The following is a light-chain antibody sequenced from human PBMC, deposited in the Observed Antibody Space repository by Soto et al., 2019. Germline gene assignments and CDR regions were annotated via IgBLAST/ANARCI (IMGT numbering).Light chain of an antibody. J-gene: IGKJ4*01. Sequence: EIVLTQSPGTLSLSPGERATLSCRASQRVSSSYLAWYQQNPGQAPRLLIYGASSRATGIPDRFSGSGSGTDFTLTISRLEPEDFAVYYCQQYGRSPLLTFGGGTKVEIK. V-gene: IGKV3-20*01. CDR3: QQYGRSPLLT. CDR2: GAS. CDR1: QRVSSSY.